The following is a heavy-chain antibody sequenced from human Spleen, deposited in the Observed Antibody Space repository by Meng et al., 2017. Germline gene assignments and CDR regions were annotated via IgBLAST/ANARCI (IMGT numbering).Heavy chain of an antibody. J-gene: IGHJ3*01. CDR1: GFTFSSYA. Sequence: GESLKISCAASGFTFSSYAMSWVRQAPGKGLEWVSAISNSGGSTYYADSVKGRFTISRDNSKNVLYLQMNNLRAEDTAVFYCAKKTYTYYDTLDGFDLWGQGTMVTVSS. D-gene: IGHD3-9*01. CDR2: ISNSGGST. CDR3: AKKTYTYYDTLDGFDL. V-gene: IGHV3-23*01.